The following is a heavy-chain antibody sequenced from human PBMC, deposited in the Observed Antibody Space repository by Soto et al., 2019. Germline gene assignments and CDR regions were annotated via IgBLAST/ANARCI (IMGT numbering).Heavy chain of an antibody. CDR3: AKRPRALLTFDY. J-gene: IGHJ4*02. Sequence: EVQLVDSGGGLVQPGGSLRLSCAASGFIFSNYVMSWVRQAPGKGLEWVSSISDSGGTSYYADSVKGRFTISRDNSKNTLYRQMNSLRAEATAIYYCAKRPRALLTFDYWGQGTLVTVSS. CDR2: ISDSGGTS. D-gene: IGHD1-26*01. V-gene: IGHV3-23*04. CDR1: GFIFSNYV.